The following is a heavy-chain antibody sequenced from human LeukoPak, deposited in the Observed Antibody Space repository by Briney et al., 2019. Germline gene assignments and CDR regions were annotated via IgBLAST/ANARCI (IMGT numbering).Heavy chain of an antibody. V-gene: IGHV3-33*07. CDR3: AKGEFWTGQAEYFQH. Sequence: GGSLRLSCAASGFTLRASGMYWVGQAPGKGLEGVERIWNDGNKKNHADSVKGRFVISRDNSRDTLYLQMNSLRAEDTAVYYCAKGEFWTGQAEYFQHWGQGTLVTVSS. D-gene: IGHD3/OR15-3a*01. CDR2: IWNDGNKK. CDR1: GFTLRASG. J-gene: IGHJ1*01.